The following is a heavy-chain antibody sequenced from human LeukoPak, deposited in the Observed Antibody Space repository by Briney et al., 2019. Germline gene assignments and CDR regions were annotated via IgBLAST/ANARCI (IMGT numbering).Heavy chain of an antibody. V-gene: IGHV3-9*01. CDR1: GFTFDDYA. Sequence: PGGSLRLSCAASGFTFDDYAMHWVRQAPGKGLEWFSGISWNSGSIGYADSVKGRFTISRDNAKNSLYLQMNSLRAEDTAVYYCAREVKVATSPFDYWGQGTLVTVSS. J-gene: IGHJ4*02. CDR2: ISWNSGSI. CDR3: AREVKVATSPFDY. D-gene: IGHD5-12*01.